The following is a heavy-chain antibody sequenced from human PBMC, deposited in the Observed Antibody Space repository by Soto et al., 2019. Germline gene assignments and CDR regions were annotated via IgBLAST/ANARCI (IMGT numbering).Heavy chain of an antibody. CDR3: ASCFDATGYYYFTY. J-gene: IGHJ4*02. Sequence: LRLSCAASGFTFSSYEMNWVRQAPGKGLEWIAYISSSGSTIYYADSVKGRFTISRDNAKKSLYLQMNSLGAEDTAVYYCASCFDATGYYYFTYWGQGTPVTVAS. V-gene: IGHV3-48*03. CDR2: ISSSGSTI. CDR1: GFTFSSYE. D-gene: IGHD3-9*01.